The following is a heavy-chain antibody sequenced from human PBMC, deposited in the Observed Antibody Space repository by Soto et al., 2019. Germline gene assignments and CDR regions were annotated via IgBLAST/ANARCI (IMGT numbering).Heavy chain of an antibody. J-gene: IGHJ4*02. Sequence: SGPTLVNPTQTLTLTCTFSGFSLSTSGVGVGWIRQPPGKALEWLGFIYWDEDKRYSPSLKSRLTTTKDTSKSQVVLTMTNMDPVDTATYYCAHVFTSLAPFDSWGQGTLVTVSS. CDR2: IYWDEDK. CDR3: AHVFTSLAPFDS. V-gene: IGHV2-5*02. D-gene: IGHD3-10*02. CDR1: GFSLSTSGVG.